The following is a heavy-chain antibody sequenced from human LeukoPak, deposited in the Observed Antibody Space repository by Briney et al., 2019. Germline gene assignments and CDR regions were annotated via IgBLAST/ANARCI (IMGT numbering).Heavy chain of an antibody. Sequence: PGGSLRLSCADSGFTFRSYSMNWVRQAPGKGLEWVSSISSSNKYIYYADSVKGRFTISRDNAKNSLYLQMNSLRAEDTATYYCARGLVPAAVEFDYWGQGTLVTVSS. CDR2: ISSSNKYI. CDR3: ARGLVPAAVEFDY. V-gene: IGHV3-21*01. D-gene: IGHD2-2*01. CDR1: GFTFRSYS. J-gene: IGHJ4*02.